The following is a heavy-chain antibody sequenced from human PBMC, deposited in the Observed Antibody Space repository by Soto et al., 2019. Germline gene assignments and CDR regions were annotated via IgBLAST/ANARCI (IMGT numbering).Heavy chain of an antibody. D-gene: IGHD1-1*01. CDR3: VRSGDNYNLLDY. CDR2: SSNSGSFT. V-gene: IGHV3-11*06. CDR1: GFTFSDHY. J-gene: IGHJ4*02. Sequence: PGGSLRLSYAASGFTFSDHYMSWIRQAPGKGLEWIGYSSNSGSFTRYADSVKGRFSISRDNAKNSLFLQINSLRGDDTAIYYCVRSGDNYNLLDYWGQGT.